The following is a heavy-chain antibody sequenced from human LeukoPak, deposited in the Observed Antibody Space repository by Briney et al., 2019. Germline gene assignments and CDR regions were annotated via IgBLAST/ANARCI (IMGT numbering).Heavy chain of an antibody. V-gene: IGHV4-59*01. Sequence: SETLSLTCTVSGDSISSYFWSWIRQPPGRGLGWIGYMYYSGTTNYNPSLNSRVSISIDTSKHQFSLKLSSVSAADTAVYYCARDFGVANYGMDVWGLGTTVTVSS. J-gene: IGHJ6*02. CDR3: ARDFGVANYGMDV. CDR2: MYYSGTT. D-gene: IGHD3-3*01. CDR1: GDSISSYF.